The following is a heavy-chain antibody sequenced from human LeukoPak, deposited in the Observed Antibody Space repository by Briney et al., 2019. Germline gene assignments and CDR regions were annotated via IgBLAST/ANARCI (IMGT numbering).Heavy chain of an antibody. V-gene: IGHV5-51*01. Sequence: ESLKISCKGSGYSFTSYWIGWVRQLPGKGLEWMGIIYPGDSDTRYSPSFQGQVNISADKSIRTDYLQWSSLKASDTAMYYCARRDYGEHRLLSWGQGTLVTVSS. J-gene: IGHJ5*02. CDR1: GYSFTSYW. CDR3: ARRDYGEHRLLS. D-gene: IGHD4-17*01. CDR2: IYPGDSDT.